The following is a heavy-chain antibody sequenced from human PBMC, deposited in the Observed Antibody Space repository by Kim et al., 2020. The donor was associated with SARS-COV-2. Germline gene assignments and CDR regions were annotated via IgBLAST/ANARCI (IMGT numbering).Heavy chain of an antibody. CDR3: ARGASSWYFDL. Sequence: GGSLRLSCAASGFTFSSYDMHWVRQATGKGLEWVSAIGTAGDTYYPGSVKGRFTISRENAKNSLYLQMNSLRAGDTAVYYCARGASSWYFDLWGRGTLVTVSS. D-gene: IGHD6-13*01. J-gene: IGHJ2*01. CDR2: IGTAGDT. CDR1: GFTFSSYD. V-gene: IGHV3-13*01.